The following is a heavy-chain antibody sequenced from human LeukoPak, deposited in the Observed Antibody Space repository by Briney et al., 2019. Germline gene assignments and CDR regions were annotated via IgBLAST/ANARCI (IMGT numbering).Heavy chain of an antibody. J-gene: IGHJ4*02. V-gene: IGHV3-48*01. CDR3: AKRVWGGSYYFDY. D-gene: IGHD2-21*01. CDR1: GFTFSSFG. CDR2: ISSSSSTI. Sequence: PGGSLRLSCAASGFTFSSFGMNWVRQAPGKGLEWVSYISSSSSTIYYADSVKGRFTISRDNSKDTLYLQMDSLRAEDTAVYYCAKRVWGGSYYFDYWGQGTLVTVSS.